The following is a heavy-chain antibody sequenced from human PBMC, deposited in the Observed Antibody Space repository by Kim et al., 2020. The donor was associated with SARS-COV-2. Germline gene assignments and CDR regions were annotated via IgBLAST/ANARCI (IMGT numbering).Heavy chain of an antibody. CDR3: AATLNNFVSSALDP. D-gene: IGHD3-22*01. CDR2: INTKTGNP. V-gene: IGHV7-4-1*02. CDR1: GYTFINYA. J-gene: IGHJ5*02. Sequence: ASVKVSCKASGYTFINYAMSWVRQAPGQGLEWMGWINTKTGNPTYAQDFAGRFVFPSATPASTAYLEISSLRAGATAVYYCAATLNNFVSSALDPWGQGT.